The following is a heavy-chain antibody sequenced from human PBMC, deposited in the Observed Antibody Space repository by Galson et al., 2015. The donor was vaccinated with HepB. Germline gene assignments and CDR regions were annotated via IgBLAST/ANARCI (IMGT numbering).Heavy chain of an antibody. D-gene: IGHD5-18*01. V-gene: IGHV3-33*01. CDR2: IWYDGSNK. CDR1: GFTFSSYG. Sequence: SLRLSCAASGFTFSSYGMHWVRQAPGKGLEWVAVIWYDGSNKYYADSVKGRFTISRDNSKNTLYLQMNSLRAEDTAVYYCARWRGYSYGSTYSLDYWGQGTLVTVSS. CDR3: ARWRGYSYGSTYSLDY. J-gene: IGHJ4*02.